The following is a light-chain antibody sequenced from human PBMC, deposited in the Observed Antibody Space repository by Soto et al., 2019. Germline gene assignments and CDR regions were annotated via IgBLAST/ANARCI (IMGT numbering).Light chain of an antibody. V-gene: IGLV3-25*03. CDR2: KDS. CDR3: QSADGSGTYSV. Sequence: SYELTQPPSVSVSPGQTARITCSGDALPKQYAYWYQQKPGQAPVLVIYKDSERPSGIPERFSGSSSGTTVTLTISGVQAEDEADYYCQSADGSGTYSVFGTGTKLTVL. CDR1: ALPKQY. J-gene: IGLJ1*01.